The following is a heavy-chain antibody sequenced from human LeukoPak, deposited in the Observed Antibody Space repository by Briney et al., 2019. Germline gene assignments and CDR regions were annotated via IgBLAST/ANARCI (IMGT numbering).Heavy chain of an antibody. CDR1: GFTFSNAW. CDR2: IKSKTDGGTT. Sequence: GGSLRLSCAASGFTFSNAWMSWVRQAPGKGLEWVGRIKSKTDGGTTDYAAPVKGRFTISRDDSKNTLYLQMNSLKTEDTAVYYCTTTDYGDPYYFDYWGQGTLVTVSS. V-gene: IGHV3-15*01. J-gene: IGHJ4*02. CDR3: TTTDYGDPYYFDY. D-gene: IGHD4-17*01.